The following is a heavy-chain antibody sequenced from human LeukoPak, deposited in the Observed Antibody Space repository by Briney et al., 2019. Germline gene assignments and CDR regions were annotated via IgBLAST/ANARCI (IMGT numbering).Heavy chain of an antibody. Sequence: PGRSLRLSCAASGFTFSSYAMHWVRQAPGKGLEWVAVISYDGSNKYYADSVKGRFTISRDNSKNSLYLQMSSLRAEDAAVYYCARVMLFGVVASDYWGQGTLVTVSS. V-gene: IGHV3-30-3*01. D-gene: IGHD3-3*01. CDR2: ISYDGSNK. J-gene: IGHJ4*02. CDR3: ARVMLFGVVASDY. CDR1: GFTFSSYA.